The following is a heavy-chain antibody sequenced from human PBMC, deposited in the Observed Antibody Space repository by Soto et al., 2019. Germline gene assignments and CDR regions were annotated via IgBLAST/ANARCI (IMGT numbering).Heavy chain of an antibody. CDR3: ASWRGGYTYGLDH. CDR1: GFTFSSQW. J-gene: IGHJ4*02. CDR2: IKNDGTST. D-gene: IGHD5-18*01. V-gene: IGHV3-74*01. Sequence: EVQLVESGGGFVQPGGSLRLSCAASGFTFSSQWLHWVRQAPGKGLVWISRIKNDGTSTNYEDSVKGRFTVSRDNAKNTMSLQMNSLRSEDTAVYYCASWRGGYTYGLDHWGQGTPVTVSS.